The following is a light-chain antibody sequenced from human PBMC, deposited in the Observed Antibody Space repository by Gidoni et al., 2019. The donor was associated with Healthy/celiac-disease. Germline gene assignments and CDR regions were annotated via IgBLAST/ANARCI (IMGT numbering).Light chain of an antibody. J-gene: IGKJ5*01. CDR3: QQYNSYSIT. Sequence: DIQMTQSPSTLSASVGDRVTITCRASQSISSWLAWYQQKPWKAPKLLIYKASSLESGVPSRFSGSGSGTEFTLTISSLQPYDFATYYCQQYNSYSITFXQXTRLEIK. V-gene: IGKV1-5*03. CDR1: QSISSW. CDR2: KAS.